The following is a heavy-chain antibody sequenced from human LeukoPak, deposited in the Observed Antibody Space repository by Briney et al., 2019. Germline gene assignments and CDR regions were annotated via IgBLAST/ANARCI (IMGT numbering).Heavy chain of an antibody. J-gene: IGHJ5*02. V-gene: IGHV1-69*13. Sequence: GASVEVSCKASGGTFSSYAISWVRQAPGQGLEWMGGIIPIFGTANYAQKFQGRVTITADESTSTAYMELSSLRSEDTAVYYCARGMDDKYNWFDPWGQGTLVTVSS. CDR2: IIPIFGTA. D-gene: IGHD1-1*01. CDR3: ARGMDDKYNWFDP. CDR1: GGTFSSYA.